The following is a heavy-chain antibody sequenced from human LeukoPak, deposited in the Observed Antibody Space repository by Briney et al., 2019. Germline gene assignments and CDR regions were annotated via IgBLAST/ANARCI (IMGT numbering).Heavy chain of an antibody. J-gene: IGHJ4*02. CDR3: AKDDAWLQFGE. D-gene: IGHD3-10*01. V-gene: IGHV3-74*01. CDR2: INSDGSST. Sequence: GGSLRLSCAAPGFTFSSYWMHWVRQAPGKGLVWVSRINSDGSSTSYADSVKGRFTISRDNSKNTLYLEVISLTAEDTAVYYCAKDDAWLQFGEWSQGTLVTVSS. CDR1: GFTFSSYW.